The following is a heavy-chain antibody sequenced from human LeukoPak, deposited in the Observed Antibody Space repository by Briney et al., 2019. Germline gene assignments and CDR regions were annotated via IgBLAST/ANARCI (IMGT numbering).Heavy chain of an antibody. J-gene: IGHJ4*02. D-gene: IGHD4-17*01. CDR2: ISTSSRYI. CDR1: GFSFRDYY. V-gene: IGHV3-11*03. CDR3: ARHYGDSSSFDY. Sequence: GGSLRLSCAAFGFSFRDYYMSWIRQAPGKGLEWLSYISTSSRYIKYADSVTGRFSISRVNGDDSLYLQMDNLRVEDTAIYSCARHYGDSSSFDYWGQGTLVTVSS.